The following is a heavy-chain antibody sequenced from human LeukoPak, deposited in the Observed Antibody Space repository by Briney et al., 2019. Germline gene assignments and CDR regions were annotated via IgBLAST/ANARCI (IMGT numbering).Heavy chain of an antibody. Sequence: SETLSLTCTVSGGSISSYYWSWIRQPPGKGLEWIGYIYYSGSTNYNPSLKSRVTISVDTSKNQFSLKLSSVTAADTAVYYCVRVDDSSGYPIFDPWGQGTLVTVSS. J-gene: IGHJ5*02. CDR2: IYYSGST. D-gene: IGHD3-22*01. CDR1: GGSISSYY. V-gene: IGHV4-59*01. CDR3: VRVDDSSGYPIFDP.